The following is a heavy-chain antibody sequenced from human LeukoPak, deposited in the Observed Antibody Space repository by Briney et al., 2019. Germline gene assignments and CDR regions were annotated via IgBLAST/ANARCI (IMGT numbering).Heavy chain of an antibody. D-gene: IGHD3-22*01. V-gene: IGHV3-66*01. J-gene: IGHJ3*02. CDR2: IYSGGST. CDR1: GFTVSSNY. CDR3: ARDVITLIVSRPAFDI. Sequence: GGSLRLSCAASGFTVSSNYMSWVRQAPGKGLEWVSVIYSGGSTYYADSVKGRFTISRDNSKNTLYPQMNSLRAEDTAVYYCARDVITLIVSRPAFDIWGQGTMVTVSS.